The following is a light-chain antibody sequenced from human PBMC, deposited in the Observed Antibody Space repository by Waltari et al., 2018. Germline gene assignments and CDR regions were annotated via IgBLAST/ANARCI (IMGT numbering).Light chain of an antibody. Sequence: QTVVTQEPSLSVSPGGIVTLTCALSSGSLSTTSYATWYQQTPGQAPRTLVDKANARASGVPDRFSGSILGNTAALTITGAQADDESDYYCALYMGSGIWVFGGGTRLTVL. V-gene: IGLV8-61*01. CDR3: ALYMGSGIWV. CDR2: KAN. CDR1: SGSLSTTSY. J-gene: IGLJ3*02.